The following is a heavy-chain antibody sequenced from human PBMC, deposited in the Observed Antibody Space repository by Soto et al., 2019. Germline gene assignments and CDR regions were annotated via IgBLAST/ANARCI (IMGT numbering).Heavy chain of an antibody. D-gene: IGHD2-15*01. CDR1: GYTFTGYY. CDR2: INPNSGGT. CDR3: ASGGLGYCSGGSCPSYYYYGMDV. V-gene: IGHV1-2*04. J-gene: IGHJ6*02. Sequence: ASVKVSCKASGYTFTGYYMHWVRQAPGQGLEWMGWINPNSGGTNYAQKFQGWVTMTRDTSISTAYMELSRLRSDDTAVYYCASGGLGYCSGGSCPSYYYYGMDVWGQGTTVTVSS.